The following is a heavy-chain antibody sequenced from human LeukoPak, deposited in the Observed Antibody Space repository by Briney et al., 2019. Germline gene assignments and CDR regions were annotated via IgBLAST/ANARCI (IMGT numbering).Heavy chain of an antibody. V-gene: IGHV3-21*01. CDR3: ARRVLNDESTPTMIVVPEGAFDI. J-gene: IGHJ3*02. Sequence: PGGSLRLSYAASGFTFSSYSMNWVRQAPGKGLEWVSSISSSSSYIYYADSVKGRFTISRDNAKNSLYLQMNSLRAEDTAVYYCARRVLNDESTPTMIVVPEGAFDIWGQGTMVTVSS. CDR2: ISSSSSYI. D-gene: IGHD3-22*01. CDR1: GFTFSSYS.